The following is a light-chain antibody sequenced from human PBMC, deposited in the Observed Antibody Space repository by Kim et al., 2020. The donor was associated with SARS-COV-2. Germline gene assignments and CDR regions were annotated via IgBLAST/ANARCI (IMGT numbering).Light chain of an antibody. V-gene: IGLV3-19*01. CDR3: SSRDSTGDHVV. CDR2: GKY. J-gene: IGLJ3*02. Sequence: SSELTQDPAVSVALGQTVRLTRQGDSLRNYYATWYQQRPGQAPTLVLYGKYDRPSGIPDRFSGSASGNTASLTITGAQAEDEGDYYCSSRDSTGDHVVFGGGTQLTVL. CDR1: SLRNYY.